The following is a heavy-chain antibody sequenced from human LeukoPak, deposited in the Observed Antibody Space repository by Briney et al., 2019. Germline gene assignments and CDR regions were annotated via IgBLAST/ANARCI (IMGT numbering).Heavy chain of an antibody. V-gene: IGHV3-43*01. D-gene: IGHD2-15*01. J-gene: IGHJ4*02. Sequence: GGSLRLSCAASGFTFDDNTMHWVRQAPGKGLEWVSLITWDGDSTYYADSVKGRFTISRDNSKNSLYLQMNSLRTEDTAFYYCLKDFGYCSGGSCPAFDFWGQGTLVTVSS. CDR2: ITWDGDST. CDR1: GFTFDDNT. CDR3: LKDFGYCSGGSCPAFDF.